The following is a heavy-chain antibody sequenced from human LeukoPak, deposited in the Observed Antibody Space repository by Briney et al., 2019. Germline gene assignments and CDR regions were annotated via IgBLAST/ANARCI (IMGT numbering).Heavy chain of an antibody. CDR1: GFTFSSYS. Sequence: PGGSLRLSCAASGFTFSSYSMNWVRQAPGKGLEWVSSISSSSSYIYYADSVKGRFTISRDNAKNSLYLQMNSLRAEDTAVYYCASSIVVVVAAFDYWGQGTLVTVSS. V-gene: IGHV3-21*01. CDR3: ASSIVVVVAAFDY. D-gene: IGHD2-15*01. J-gene: IGHJ4*02. CDR2: ISSSSSYI.